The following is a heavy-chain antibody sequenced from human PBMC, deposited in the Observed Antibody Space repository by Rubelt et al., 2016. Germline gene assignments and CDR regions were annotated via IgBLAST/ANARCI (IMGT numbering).Heavy chain of an antibody. CDR1: GYSFTDYG. V-gene: IGHV1-18*01. CDR2: TSGYKGNT. D-gene: IGHD1-7*01. CDR3: ARDLPPFRRYNWNFPLDY. Sequence: GASVTVSCKASGYSFTDYGITWVRQAPGQGLEWMGWTSGYKGNTNYAQKFKGRVTLTTDTSTTTAYLEMRSLRSDDSAVYYCARDLPPFRRYNWNFPLDYWGQGTLVTVSS. J-gene: IGHJ4*02.